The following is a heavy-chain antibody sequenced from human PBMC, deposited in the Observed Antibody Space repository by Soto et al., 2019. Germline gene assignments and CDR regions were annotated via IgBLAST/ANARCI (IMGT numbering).Heavy chain of an antibody. CDR1: GFTLSGRS. CDR2: IDNAGTDS. Sequence: GGSLRLSCAASGFTLSGRSMHWVRQAPGKGLVWVSGIDNAGTDSTYADSVKGRFTSSRDNAKNMLYLQMNSLRVEDTAVYYCARGWFGQDVWGKGTTVTLSS. J-gene: IGHJ6*04. D-gene: IGHD3-10*01. CDR3: ARGWFGQDV. V-gene: IGHV3-74*01.